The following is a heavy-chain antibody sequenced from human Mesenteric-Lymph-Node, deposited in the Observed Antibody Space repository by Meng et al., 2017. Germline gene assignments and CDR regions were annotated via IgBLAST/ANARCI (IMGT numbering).Heavy chain of an antibody. CDR3: ARDGDDNWFDP. CDR2: IDPNRGDT. Sequence: QVQLVQSGTEAKTPGASVKVSCKASGFTFTLYYIHWVRQAPGQGLEWMGRIDPNRGDTDFAQNFQGRVTITRDTSITTAFMELSSLTSEDTAVYYCARDGDDNWFDPWGQGTLVTVSS. V-gene: IGHV1-2*06. CDR1: GFTFTLYY. J-gene: IGHJ5*02.